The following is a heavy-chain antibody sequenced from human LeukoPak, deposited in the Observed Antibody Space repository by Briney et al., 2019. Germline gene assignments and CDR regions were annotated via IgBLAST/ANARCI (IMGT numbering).Heavy chain of an antibody. V-gene: IGHV1-18*04. CDR2: ISAYNGNT. J-gene: IGHJ4*02. CDR1: GYTFTSYG. Sequence: ASVKVSCKASGYTFTSYGISWVRQAPGQGLEWMGWISAYNGNTNYAQKLQGRVTMTTDTSTSTAYTELRSLRSDDTAVYYCARVKRPCVELRCPSVGGPFDYWGQGTLVTVSS. D-gene: IGHD4-17*01. CDR3: ARVKRPCVELRCPSVGGPFDY.